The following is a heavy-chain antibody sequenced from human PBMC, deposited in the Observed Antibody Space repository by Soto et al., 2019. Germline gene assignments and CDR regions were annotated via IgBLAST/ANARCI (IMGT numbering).Heavy chain of an antibody. CDR1: GFSLSTSGVG. J-gene: IGHJ4*02. Sequence: VSGPTLVNPTQTLTLTCTFSGFSLSTSGVGVGWIRQPPGKALEWLALIYWDDDKRYSPSLKSRLTITKDTSKNQVVLTMTNMDPVDTATYYCATKLYYDSSGYFDYWGQGTLVTVSS. D-gene: IGHD3-22*01. CDR2: IYWDDDK. CDR3: ATKLYYDSSGYFDY. V-gene: IGHV2-5*02.